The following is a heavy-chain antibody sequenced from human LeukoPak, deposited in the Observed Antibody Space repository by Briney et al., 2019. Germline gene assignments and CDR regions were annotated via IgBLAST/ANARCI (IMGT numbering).Heavy chain of an antibody. Sequence: PGGSLRLSCAASGFTFSSYSMNWVRQAPGKGLVWVSRINSDGSITSYADSVKGRFTISRDNAKNTLYLQMNSLRAEDTAVYYCARDRSYEGNWFDPWGQGTLVTVSS. CDR2: INSDGSIT. D-gene: IGHD5-18*01. CDR1: GFTFSSYS. V-gene: IGHV3-74*01. J-gene: IGHJ5*02. CDR3: ARDRSYEGNWFDP.